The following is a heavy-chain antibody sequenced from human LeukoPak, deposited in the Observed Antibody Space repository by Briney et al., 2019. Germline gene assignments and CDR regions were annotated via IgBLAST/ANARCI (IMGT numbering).Heavy chain of an antibody. CDR3: ARQGAAGKYYYYYMDV. V-gene: IGHV5-51*01. CDR2: IYPDDSNT. J-gene: IGHJ6*03. D-gene: IGHD6-13*01. Sequence: GESLKISCKGSGYTFTSYWIGWVRQMPGQGLEWMGIIYPDDSNTIYGPSFQGQVTISADKSINTAYLEWSSLKASDTAIYYCARQGAAGKYYYYYMDVWGKGTTVTVSS. CDR1: GYTFTSYW.